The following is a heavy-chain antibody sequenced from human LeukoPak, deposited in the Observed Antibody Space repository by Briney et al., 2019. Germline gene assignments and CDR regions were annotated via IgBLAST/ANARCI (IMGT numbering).Heavy chain of an antibody. J-gene: IGHJ6*02. V-gene: IGHV1-8*01. D-gene: IGHD3-10*01. Sequence: ASVKVSCKASGYTFINYDINWVRQATGQGLEWLGWLNPNNGNTGYARKFQGRVTMTRDISISTAYMEVSSLTSEDTAVYYCARGLQRGDRMLLWFEEFWGDSYYGMDVWGQGTTVTVSS. CDR3: ARGLQRGDRMLLWFEEFWGDSYYGMDV. CDR2: LNPNNGNT. CDR1: GYTFINYD.